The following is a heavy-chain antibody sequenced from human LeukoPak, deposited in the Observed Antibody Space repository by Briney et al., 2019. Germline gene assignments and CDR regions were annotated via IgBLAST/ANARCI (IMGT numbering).Heavy chain of an antibody. CDR1: GGSISRYY. CDR2: IYYSGST. CDR3: ARDRTGEMAGSWYFAL. Sequence: SETLSLTCTVSGGSISRYYWSWIRQSPGKGLEWIGYIYYSGSTNYNPSLKSRVTISVDTSKNQFSLRLNSVTAADTAVYYCARDRTGEMAGSWYFALWGRGTLVTVSS. D-gene: IGHD5-24*01. V-gene: IGHV4-59*13. J-gene: IGHJ2*01.